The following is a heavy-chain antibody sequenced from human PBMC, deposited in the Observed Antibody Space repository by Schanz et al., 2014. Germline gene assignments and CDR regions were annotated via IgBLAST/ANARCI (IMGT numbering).Heavy chain of an antibody. V-gene: IGHV3-21*01. CDR3: AREEGWGIAAAGPKHYYYGMDV. CDR2: ISSSSSYI. J-gene: IGHJ6*02. Sequence: EVQLVESGGGFVQPGGSLGLSCVVSGFTVSSDHMSWVRQAPGKGLEWVSSISSSSSYIYYADSVKGRFTISRDNAKNSLYLQMNSLRVEDTAVYYCAREEGWGIAAAGPKHYYYGMDVWGQGTTVTVSS. D-gene: IGHD6-13*01. CDR1: GFTVSSDH.